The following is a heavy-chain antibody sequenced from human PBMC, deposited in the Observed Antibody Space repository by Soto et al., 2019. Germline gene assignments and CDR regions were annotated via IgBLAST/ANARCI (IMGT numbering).Heavy chain of an antibody. D-gene: IGHD6-13*01. Sequence: EVQLLESGGGLVQPGGSLRLSCAASGFTFSSYAMSWVRQAPGKGLEWVSAISGSGGSTYYADSVKGRFTISRDNSKNKLYLPMNRLRAEDTAVYYCAKGALPFIAAAGTWYFDLWGRGTLGTVSS. CDR1: GFTFSSYA. V-gene: IGHV3-23*01. CDR3: AKGALPFIAAAGTWYFDL. J-gene: IGHJ2*01. CDR2: ISGSGGST.